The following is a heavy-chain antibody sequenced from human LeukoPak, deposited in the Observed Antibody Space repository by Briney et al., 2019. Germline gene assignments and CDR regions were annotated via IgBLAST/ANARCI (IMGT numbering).Heavy chain of an antibody. CDR1: GGYIISRSHY. CDR2: VYYSGNT. CDR3: ARHHAEILVPND. D-gene: IGHD1-1*01. Sequence: SETLSLTCTVSGGYIISRSHYWGWIRQPPGRGLEWIGSVYYSGNTYYNPSLKTRATISIDTPTSKNQFSLTLSSVTAADTAVYYCARHHAEILVPNDWGQGTLVTVSS. J-gene: IGHJ4*02. V-gene: IGHV4-39*01.